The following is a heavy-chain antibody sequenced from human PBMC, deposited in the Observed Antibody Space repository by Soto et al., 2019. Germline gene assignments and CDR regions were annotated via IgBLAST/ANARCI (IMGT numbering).Heavy chain of an antibody. V-gene: IGHV3-49*03. CDR2: IRSKAYGGTT. D-gene: IGHD3-10*01. J-gene: IGHJ6*03. CDR3: TRDQSVWFGEGPPGYYYYMDV. CDR1: GFTFGDYA. Sequence: GGSLRLSCTASGFTFGDYAMSWFRQAPGKGLEWVGFIRSKAYGGTTEYAASVKGRFTISRDDSKSIAYLQMNSLKTEDTAVYYCTRDQSVWFGEGPPGYYYYMDVWGKGTTVTVSS.